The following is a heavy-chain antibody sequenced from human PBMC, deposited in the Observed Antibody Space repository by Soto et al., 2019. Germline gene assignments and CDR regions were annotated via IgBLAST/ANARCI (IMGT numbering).Heavy chain of an antibody. D-gene: IGHD1-1*01. J-gene: IGHJ4*02. V-gene: IGHV3-9*01. CDR3: AKEIQLERRNSFDY. Sequence: EVQLVESGGGLVQPGRSLRLSCAASGFTFDDYAMHWVRQAPGEGLEWVSGISWNSGTKGYADSVKGRFTISRDNAKNSLYLQMNSLRAEDTALYYCAKEIQLERRNSFDYWGLGTLVTVSS. CDR1: GFTFDDYA. CDR2: ISWNSGTK.